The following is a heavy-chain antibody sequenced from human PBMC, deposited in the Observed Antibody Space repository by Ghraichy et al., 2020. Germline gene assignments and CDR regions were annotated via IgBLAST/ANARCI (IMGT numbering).Heavy chain of an antibody. CDR2: IYYSGST. CDR1: GGSISSYY. V-gene: IGHV4-59*01. CDR3: ARGERYDILTGYYFLGGDYYGMDV. Sequence: SETLSLTCTVSGGSISSYYWSWIRQPPGKGLEWIGYIYYSGSTNYNPSLKSRVTISVDTSKNQFSLKLSSVTAADTAVYYCARGERYDILTGYYFLGGDYYGMDVWGQGTTVTVSS. D-gene: IGHD3-9*01. J-gene: IGHJ6*02.